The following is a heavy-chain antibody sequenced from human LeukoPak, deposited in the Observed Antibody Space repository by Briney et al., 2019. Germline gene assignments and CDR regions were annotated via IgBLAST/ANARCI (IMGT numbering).Heavy chain of an antibody. J-gene: IGHJ3*02. CDR3: ARDREMVRGADAFDI. D-gene: IGHD3-10*01. CDR2: IYYSGST. V-gene: IGHV4-59*12. Sequence: PSETLSLTCTVSGGSISSYYWSWIRQPPGKGLEWIGYIYYSGSTNYNPSLKSRVTISVDTSKNQFSLKLSSVTAADTAVYYCARDREMVRGADAFDIWGQGTMVTVSS. CDR1: GGSISSYY.